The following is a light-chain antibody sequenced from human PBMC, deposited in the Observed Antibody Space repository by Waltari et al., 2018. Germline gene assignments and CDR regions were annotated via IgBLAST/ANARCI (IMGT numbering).Light chain of an antibody. CDR1: QTVSNY. V-gene: IGKV3-11*01. Sequence: EVVLTQSPATLSLSPGEGATLSCGASQTVSNYLAWYQLKPGQAPRLLLYDASNRATGIPARFSGSGSGTDFTLTISSLEPEDFAVYYCQHRDKFGQGTRLEIK. CDR3: QHRDK. CDR2: DAS. J-gene: IGKJ5*01.